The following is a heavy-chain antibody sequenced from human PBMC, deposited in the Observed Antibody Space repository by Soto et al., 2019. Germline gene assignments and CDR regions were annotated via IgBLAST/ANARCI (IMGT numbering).Heavy chain of an antibody. V-gene: IGHV1-69*01. CDR1: GGTFSSYA. CDR2: VIPIVGTA. J-gene: IGHJ4*02. Sequence: QVQLVQSGAEVKKAGSSVNVSCRASGGTFSSYAISWVRQAPGQGLEWMGGVIPIVGTANYAKKFQGRVTVTADESTSTAYMELSSLRSEDTAVYYCARDEQLWLPYAYSGQGTLVTVSS. CDR3: ARDEQLWLPYAY. D-gene: IGHD5-18*01.